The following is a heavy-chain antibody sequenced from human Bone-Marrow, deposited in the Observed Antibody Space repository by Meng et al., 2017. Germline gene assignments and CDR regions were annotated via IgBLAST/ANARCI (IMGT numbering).Heavy chain of an antibody. CDR2: ISYDGSYK. J-gene: IGHJ4*02. D-gene: IGHD3-3*02. CDR3: AKAALSNFDY. CDR1: GFIFRNYA. V-gene: IGHV3-30-3*01. Sequence: QVQLVESGGGVVQPGRSLRLSCAASGFIFRNYAMHWVRQAPGKGLEWVAVISYDGSYKNYADSVKGRFTISRDNSKNTLYLQMDSLRAEDTAVYYCAKAALSNFDYWGQGTLVTVSS.